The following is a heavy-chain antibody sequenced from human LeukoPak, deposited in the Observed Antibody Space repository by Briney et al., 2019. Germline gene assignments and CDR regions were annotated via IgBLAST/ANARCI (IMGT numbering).Heavy chain of an antibody. D-gene: IGHD3-10*01. J-gene: IGHJ4*02. CDR2: IKQDGSEK. CDR1: GFTFSSYW. CDR3: AKPPRVWGSGTFGDPPDF. Sequence: GGSLRLSCAASGFTFSSYWMSWVRQAPGKGLEWVANIKQDGSEKYYVDSVKGRFTISRDNSKNSLYLQMNSLRAEDTALYYCAKPPRVWGSGTFGDPPDFWGQGTLVTVSS. V-gene: IGHV3-7*05.